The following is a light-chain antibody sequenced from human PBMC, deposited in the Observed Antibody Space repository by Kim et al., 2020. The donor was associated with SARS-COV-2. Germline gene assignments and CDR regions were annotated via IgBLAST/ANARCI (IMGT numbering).Light chain of an antibody. Sequence: EIVLTQSPGTLSLSPGERATLTCRATHSVNSNYLAWYQHRFGQAPRLLIYGASRRATGIPDRFSGSGSERDFTLTISRLDPEDYAVYYCQQYPGTFGQGTKVDIK. CDR3: QQYPGT. V-gene: IGKV3-20*01. CDR1: HSVNSNY. J-gene: IGKJ1*01. CDR2: GAS.